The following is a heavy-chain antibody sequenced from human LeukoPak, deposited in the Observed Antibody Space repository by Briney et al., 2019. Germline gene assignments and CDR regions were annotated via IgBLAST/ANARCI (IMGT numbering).Heavy chain of an antibody. D-gene: IGHD5-24*01. J-gene: IGHJ4*02. CDR3: ARANGYNYVDY. Sequence: GGSLRLSCAASGFTFSSYSMNWVRQAPGKGLEWVSSISSSSSYIYYADSVKGRFTISRDNAKNSLYLQMNSLRAEDTAVYYCARANGYNYVDYWGQGNLVNVSS. V-gene: IGHV3-21*01. CDR2: ISSSSSYI. CDR1: GFTFSSYS.